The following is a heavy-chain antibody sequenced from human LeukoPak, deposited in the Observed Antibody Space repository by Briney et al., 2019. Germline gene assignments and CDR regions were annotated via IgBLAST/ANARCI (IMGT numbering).Heavy chain of an antibody. CDR2: IIPILGIA. CDR1: GGTFSSYA. V-gene: IGHV1-69*04. Sequence: SVKVSCKASGGTFSSYAISWVRQAPRQGLEWMGRIIPILGIANYAQKFQGRVTITADKSTSTAYMELSSLRSEDTAVYYCARAGDWGNFDYWGQGTLVTVSS. J-gene: IGHJ4*02. CDR3: ARAGDWGNFDY. D-gene: IGHD2-21*02.